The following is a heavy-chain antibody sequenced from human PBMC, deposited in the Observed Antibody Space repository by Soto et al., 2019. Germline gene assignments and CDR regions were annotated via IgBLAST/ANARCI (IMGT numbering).Heavy chain of an antibody. D-gene: IGHD1-7*01. CDR1: GFTFSSYG. CDR3: ARDLAPIGTTGWFDP. CDR2: IWHDGRNK. V-gene: IGHV3-33*01. J-gene: IGHJ5*02. Sequence: PGGSLRLSCAASGFTFSSYGMHWVRQAPGKGLEWVAVIWHDGRNKYYVDSVKGRFTISRDNSKNTLYLQMNSLRAEDTAVYYCARDLAPIGTTGWFDPWGQGTLVTVSS.